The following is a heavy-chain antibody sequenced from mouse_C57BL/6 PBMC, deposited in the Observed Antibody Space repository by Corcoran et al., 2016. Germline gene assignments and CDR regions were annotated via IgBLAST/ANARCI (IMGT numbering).Heavy chain of an antibody. CDR3: ARSGPMAMDY. V-gene: IGHV9-3*01. J-gene: IGHJ4*01. CDR2: INTYSGVP. Sequence: QIQLVQSGPELKKPGETVKISCKASGYTFTTYGMSWVKQAPGKGLKWMGWINTYSGVPTYADDFKGRFAFSLETSASTAYLQINKLKNGDTATYFCARSGPMAMDYWCQGTSVTVSS. D-gene: IGHD3-1*01. CDR1: GYTFTTYG.